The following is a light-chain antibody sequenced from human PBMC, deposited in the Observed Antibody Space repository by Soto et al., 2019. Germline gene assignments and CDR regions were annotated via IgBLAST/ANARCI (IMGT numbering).Light chain of an antibody. J-gene: IGLJ1*01. CDR3: QSAVSSGTYV. CDR1: ALPKQY. CDR2: KDS. Sequence: SYELTQPPSVSVSRGQTARITCCGDALPKQYAYWYQQKPGQAPVLVIYKDSERPSGIPERFSGSSSGTTVTLTISGVQAEDEADYYCQSAVSSGTYVFGTGPKATVL. V-gene: IGLV3-25*02.